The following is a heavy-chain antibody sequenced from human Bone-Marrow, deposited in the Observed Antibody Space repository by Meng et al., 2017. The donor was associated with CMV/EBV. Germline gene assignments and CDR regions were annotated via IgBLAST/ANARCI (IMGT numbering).Heavy chain of an antibody. CDR1: GGSFSNYY. J-gene: IGHJ4*02. CDR2: INHRASP. CDR3: ARGSFCSSANCYRAFYS. Sequence: ESLKISCAVYGGSFSNYYWSWIRQSPGKGLEWIGEINHRASPNYNPSLKSRVTISGDTSKNQFSLRLTSVTAADTAVYYCARGSFCSSANCYRAFYSWGQGTLVTVSS. V-gene: IGHV4-34*01. D-gene: IGHD2-2*01.